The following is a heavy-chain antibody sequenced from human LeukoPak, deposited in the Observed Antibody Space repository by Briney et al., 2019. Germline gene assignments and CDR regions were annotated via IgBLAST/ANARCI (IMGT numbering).Heavy chain of an antibody. Sequence: PSETLSLTCTVSGGSISSYYWSWIRQPPGKGLEWIGYIYYSGSTNYNPSLKSRVTISVDTSKNQFSLKLSSVTAADTAVYYCARGGYGLYFMAFDIWGQGTMVTVSS. CDR2: IYYSGST. D-gene: IGHD5-18*01. CDR1: GGSISSYY. CDR3: ARGGYGLYFMAFDI. J-gene: IGHJ3*02. V-gene: IGHV4-59*01.